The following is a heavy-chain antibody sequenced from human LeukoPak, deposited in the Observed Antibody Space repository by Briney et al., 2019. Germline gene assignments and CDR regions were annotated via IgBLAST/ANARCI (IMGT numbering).Heavy chain of an antibody. D-gene: IGHD5-12*01. J-gene: IGHJ1*01. CDR2: ISYDGSNK. CDR3: ARVVGWLNAEYFQH. V-gene: IGHV3-30*14. Sequence: PGGSLRLSCAASGFTFSNYAMHWVRQAPGKGLEWVAVISYDGSNKYYADSVKGRFTISRDNSKNTLYLQMNSLRAEDTAVYYCARVVGWLNAEYFQHWGQGTLVTVSS. CDR1: GFTFSNYA.